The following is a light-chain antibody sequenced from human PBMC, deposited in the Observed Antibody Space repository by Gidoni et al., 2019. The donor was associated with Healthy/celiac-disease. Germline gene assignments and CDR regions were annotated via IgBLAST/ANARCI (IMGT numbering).Light chain of an antibody. CDR2: WAS. CDR1: QSVLYSSNNKNY. V-gene: IGKV4-1*01. J-gene: IGKJ1*01. Sequence: DIVMTQSPDSLAVSLGERATIHCKSSQSVLYSSNNKNYLAWYQQKPGQPPKLLIYWASTRESGVPDRVSGSGSGTDFTLTSSSLQAEDVAVYYCQQYYSTPTFXXXTKVEIK. CDR3: QQYYSTPT.